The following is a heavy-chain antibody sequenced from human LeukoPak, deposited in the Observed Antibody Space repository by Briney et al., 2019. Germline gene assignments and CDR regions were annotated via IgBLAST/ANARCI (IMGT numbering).Heavy chain of an antibody. CDR2: ISGSGSST. V-gene: IGHV3-23*01. J-gene: IGHJ4*02. Sequence: PGGSLRLSCAASGFTFSSYAMSWVRQAPGKGLEWVSAISGSGSSTYYADSVKGRFTISRDNSKNTLYLQMNSLRAEDTAVYYCAKGRYGDYYFDYWGQGTLVTVSS. D-gene: IGHD4-17*01. CDR3: AKGRYGDYYFDY. CDR1: GFTFSSYA.